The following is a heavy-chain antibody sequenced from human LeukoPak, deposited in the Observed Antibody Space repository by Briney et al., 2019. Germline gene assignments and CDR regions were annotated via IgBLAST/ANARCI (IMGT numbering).Heavy chain of an antibody. V-gene: IGHV4-59*08. CDR1: GGSISSYY. Sequence: PSETLSLTCTVSGGSISSYYWSWIRQPPGKGLEWIGYMSYSGSSNYNPSLRSRVTISVDASKNQFSLKLSSVTVADTAIYYCARQTYYYDSSGHPYWYFDLWGRGTLVTVSS. J-gene: IGHJ2*01. CDR2: MSYSGSS. CDR3: ARQTYYYDSSGHPYWYFDL. D-gene: IGHD3-22*01.